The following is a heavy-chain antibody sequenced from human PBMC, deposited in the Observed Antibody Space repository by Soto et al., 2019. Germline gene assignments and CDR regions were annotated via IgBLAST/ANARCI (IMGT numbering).Heavy chain of an antibody. D-gene: IGHD4-4*01. J-gene: IGHJ3*02. Sequence: SETLSLTCTVSGGSISSSSYYWGWIRQPPGKGLEWIGSIYYSGSTYYNPSLKSRVTISVDTSKNQFSLKLSSVTAADTAVYYCATMKRAVTGGGPAFDISGQGTMVTV. CDR1: GGSISSSSYY. V-gene: IGHV4-39*01. CDR2: IYYSGST. CDR3: ATMKRAVTGGGPAFDI.